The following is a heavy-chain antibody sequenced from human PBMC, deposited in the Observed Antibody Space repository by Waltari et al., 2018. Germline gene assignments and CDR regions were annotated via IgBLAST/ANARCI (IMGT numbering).Heavy chain of an antibody. J-gene: IGHJ4*02. CDR2: ITVGDDT. Sequence: EVQLLESGGDLVQPGGSLRLSCAASGITFRTYAINWVRLAPGPGLEWVSGITVGDDTYYADSVRGRFIISRDTSKDTVYLQMNGLRADDTALYYCATPFYNWDDPLHSWGQGTLVTVSS. CDR1: GITFRTYA. V-gene: IGHV3-23*01. CDR3: ATPFYNWDDPLHS. D-gene: IGHD1-20*01.